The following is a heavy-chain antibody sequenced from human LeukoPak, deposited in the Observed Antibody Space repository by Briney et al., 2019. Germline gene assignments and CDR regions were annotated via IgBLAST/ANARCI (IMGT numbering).Heavy chain of an antibody. V-gene: IGHV1-18*01. Sequence: EASVKVSCKASGYTFTSYGISWVRQVPGQGLEWMGWISGYNGNTNYAQKFLGRVSMTADTATSTAYMELRSLTSDDTAMYYCARSGRGAYYYFDLWGQGTLVTVSS. CDR1: GYTFTSYG. J-gene: IGHJ4*02. CDR2: ISGYNGNT. CDR3: ARSGRGAYYYFDL. D-gene: IGHD5-12*01.